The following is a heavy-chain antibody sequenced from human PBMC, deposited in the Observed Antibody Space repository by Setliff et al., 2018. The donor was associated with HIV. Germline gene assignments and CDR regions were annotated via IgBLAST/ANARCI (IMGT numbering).Heavy chain of an antibody. CDR1: GGTFSTNA. CDR3: ARGSGYCGGDPPCAFDM. V-gene: IGHV1-69*13. J-gene: IGHJ3*02. CDR2: IVPVFGTI. D-gene: IGHD2-21*02. Sequence: GASVKVSCKASGGTFSTNAISWVRQAPGQGLEWIGTIVPVFGTINYAQKFQGRVTITADESTATDESTATAYMDLSSLKSEDTAIYYCARGSGYCGGDPPCAFDMWGQGTMVTVSS.